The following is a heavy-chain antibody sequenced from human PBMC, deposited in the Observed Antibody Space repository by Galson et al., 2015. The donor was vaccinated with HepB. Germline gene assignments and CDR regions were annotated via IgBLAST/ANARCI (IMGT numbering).Heavy chain of an antibody. Sequence: SLRLSCAASGFTVSSNYMSWVRQAPGKGLEWVSVIYSGGSTYYAGSVKGRFTISRDNSKNTLYLQMNSLRAEDTAVYYCARDSPSFSSGWYRGNYYYYYGMDVWGQGTTVTVSS. J-gene: IGHJ6*02. CDR2: IYSGGST. D-gene: IGHD6-19*01. CDR1: GFTVSSNY. V-gene: IGHV3-53*01. CDR3: ARDSPSFSSGWYRGNYYYYYGMDV.